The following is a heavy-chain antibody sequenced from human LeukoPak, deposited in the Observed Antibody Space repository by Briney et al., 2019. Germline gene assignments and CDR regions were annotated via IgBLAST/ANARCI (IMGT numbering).Heavy chain of an antibody. CDR3: AKGGGYCSSTSCLAFDI. CDR2: IRYDGSNK. CDR1: GFTFSSYG. D-gene: IGHD2-2*01. J-gene: IGHJ3*02. V-gene: IGHV3-30*02. Sequence: GGSLRLSCAASGFTFSSYGMHWVRQAPGKGLEWGAFIRYDGSNKYYADSVKGRCTISRDNSKNTPCLQMKSLRAEDTAVYYCAKGGGYCSSTSCLAFDIWGQGTMVTVSS.